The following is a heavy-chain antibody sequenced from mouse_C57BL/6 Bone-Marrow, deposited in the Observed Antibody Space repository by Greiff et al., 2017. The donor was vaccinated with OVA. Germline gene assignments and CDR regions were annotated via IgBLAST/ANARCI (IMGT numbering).Heavy chain of an antibody. D-gene: IGHD2-14*01. CDR2: ISSGGSYT. CDR3: ARQGGNYAMDY. Sequence: EVTLVESGGDLVKPGGSLQLSCAASGFTFSSYGMSWVRQTPDKRLEWVATISSGGSYTYYPDSVKGRFTISRDNDKNTLYLQMSSLKSEDTDMYYCARQGGNYAMDYWGQGTAVTVSS. V-gene: IGHV5-6*01. CDR1: GFTFSSYG. J-gene: IGHJ4*01.